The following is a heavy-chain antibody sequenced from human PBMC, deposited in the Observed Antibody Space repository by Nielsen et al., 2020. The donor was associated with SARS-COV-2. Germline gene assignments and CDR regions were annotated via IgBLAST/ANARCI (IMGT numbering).Heavy chain of an antibody. V-gene: IGHV3-30*02. Sequence: GGSLRLSCAASGFQLTSYNMHWVRQPPGKGLEWLAFMHYRGSDTYYADSVKGRFAVPRDESKNTLFLEMNSLRLEDTAVYYCARDQEAGEGWLDPWGQGTLVTVSS. CDR1: GFQLTSYN. CDR3: ARDQEAGEGWLDP. J-gene: IGHJ5*02. CDR2: MHYRGSDT. D-gene: IGHD6-13*01.